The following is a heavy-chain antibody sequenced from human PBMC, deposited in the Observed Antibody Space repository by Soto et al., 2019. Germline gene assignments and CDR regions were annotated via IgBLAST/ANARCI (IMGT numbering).Heavy chain of an antibody. Sequence: ASVKVSCKASGYTFTGYYMHWVRQAPGQGLEWMGWINPNSGGTNYAQKFQGWVTMTRDTSISTAYMELSRLRSDDTAVYYCARGPDIVVVPAAMPEYYIDYWGQGTLVTVST. J-gene: IGHJ4*02. CDR1: GYTFTGYY. V-gene: IGHV1-2*04. CDR2: INPNSGGT. CDR3: ARGPDIVVVPAAMPEYYIDY. D-gene: IGHD2-2*01.